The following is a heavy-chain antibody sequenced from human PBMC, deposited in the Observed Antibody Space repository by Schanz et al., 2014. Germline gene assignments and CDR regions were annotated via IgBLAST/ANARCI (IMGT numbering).Heavy chain of an antibody. V-gene: IGHV1-69*09. J-gene: IGHJ6*02. CDR2: IIPILDKT. CDR3: AKVDRTRYYAMDV. CDR1: GYSFTTYG. Sequence: VQLVQSGAEVKKPGSSVKVSCKASGYSFTTYGLTWVRQAPGQGLEWMGRIIPILDKTNYAQKFQGRVTMTADKSTSTVYMEVSGLRSEDTAVYYCAKVDRTRYYAMDVWGQGTTVTVSS. D-gene: IGHD3-9*01.